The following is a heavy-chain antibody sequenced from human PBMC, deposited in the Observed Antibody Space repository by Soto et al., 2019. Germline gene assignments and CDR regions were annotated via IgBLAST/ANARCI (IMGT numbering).Heavy chain of an antibody. Sequence: ASVKVSFKASGYTFTGYYMHWVRQAPGQGLEWIGWINPNSGGTNYAQKFQGRVTMTRDTSISTAYMELSRLRSDDTAVYYCARTRDAAAYYYYYGMDVWGQGTTVTVSS. CDR2: INPNSGGT. D-gene: IGHD2-2*01. CDR3: ARTRDAAAYYYYYGMDV. J-gene: IGHJ6*02. CDR1: GYTFTGYY. V-gene: IGHV1-2*02.